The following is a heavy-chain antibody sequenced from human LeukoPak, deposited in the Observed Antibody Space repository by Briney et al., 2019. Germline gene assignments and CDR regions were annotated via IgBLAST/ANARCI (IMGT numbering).Heavy chain of an antibody. CDR3: AKVDQSGTIVLRRGSLDY. CDR1: GFTFSSYA. Sequence: GGSLRLSCAASGFTFSSYAMSWVRQAPGKGLEWVSAISGSGGSTYYADSVKGRFTISRDNSKNTLYLQMNSLRAEDTAVYYCAKVDQSGTIVLRRGSLDYWGQGTLVTVSS. D-gene: IGHD1-7*01. J-gene: IGHJ4*02. V-gene: IGHV3-23*01. CDR2: ISGSGGST.